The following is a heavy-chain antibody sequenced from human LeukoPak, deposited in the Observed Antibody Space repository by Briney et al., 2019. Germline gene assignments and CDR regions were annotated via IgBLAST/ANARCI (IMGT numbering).Heavy chain of an antibody. CDR1: GYTFTGYY. CDR3: ARGGGYCSGGSCRVYFQH. V-gene: IGHV1-2*04. Sequence: ASVKVSCKASGYTFTGYYMHWVRQAPGQGLEWMGWINPNSGGTNYAQKFQGWVTMTRDTSISTAYTELSRLRSDDTAVYYCARGGGYCSGGSCRVYFQHWGQGTLVTVSS. J-gene: IGHJ1*01. CDR2: INPNSGGT. D-gene: IGHD2-15*01.